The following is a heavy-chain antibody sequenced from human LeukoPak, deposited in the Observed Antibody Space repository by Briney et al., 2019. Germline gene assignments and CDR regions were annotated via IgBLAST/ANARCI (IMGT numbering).Heavy chain of an antibody. CDR3: ARVLYPLSGYDFWSGYYYGMDV. J-gene: IGHJ6*02. Sequence: ASVKVSCKASGYTFTSYYMHWVRQAPGQGLEWMGIINPSGGSTSYAQKFQGRVTMTRDTSTSTVYMELSSLRSEDTAVYYCARVLYPLSGYDFWSGYYYGMDVWGQGTTVTVSS. D-gene: IGHD3-3*01. CDR2: INPSGGST. V-gene: IGHV1-46*01. CDR1: GYTFTSYY.